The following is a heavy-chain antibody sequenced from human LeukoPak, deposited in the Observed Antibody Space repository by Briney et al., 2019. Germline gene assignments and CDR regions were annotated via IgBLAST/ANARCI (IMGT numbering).Heavy chain of an antibody. J-gene: IGHJ4*02. Sequence: GGSLRLSCAASGFTFSSYWMTWVRQAPGKGLEWVANIKQDGSEKYYVDSVKGRFTISRDNAKNSLYLQMNSLRVEDTAVYFCASYHGYSCSWPYWGQGTLVTVSS. CDR2: IKQDGSEK. CDR1: GFTFSSYW. CDR3: ASYHGYSCSWPY. D-gene: IGHD6-13*01. V-gene: IGHV3-7*02.